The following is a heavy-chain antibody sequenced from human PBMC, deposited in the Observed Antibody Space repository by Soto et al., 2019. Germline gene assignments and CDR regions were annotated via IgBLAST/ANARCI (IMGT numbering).Heavy chain of an antibody. Sequence: QVQLQESGPGLVKPSQTLSLTCTVSGGSISSGGYYWSWIRQHPGKGLEWIGSIYYSGSTYYTPSRXSXXTVSVDTSKNPFSRKLSSVTAADTAVYYCARGVLHWGQGTLVTVSS. D-gene: IGHD3-16*01. CDR2: IYYSGST. CDR3: ARGVLH. J-gene: IGHJ4*02. CDR1: GGSISSGGYY. V-gene: IGHV4-31*03.